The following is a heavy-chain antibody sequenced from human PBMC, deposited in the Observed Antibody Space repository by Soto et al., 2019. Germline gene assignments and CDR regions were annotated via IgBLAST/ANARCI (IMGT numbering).Heavy chain of an antibody. J-gene: IGHJ4*02. CDR3: ATNAY. V-gene: IGHV3-7*01. CDR2: INEDGSAK. CDR1: GFTFSRNW. Sequence: EVELVESGGGLVQPGESLRLSCVASGFTFSRNWMSWVRQAPGKGPEWVANINEDGSAKSHVDSVKGRFTISRDNAKNYLYLQMNTLRPEDTAVYYCATNAYWGQGILVTVSS.